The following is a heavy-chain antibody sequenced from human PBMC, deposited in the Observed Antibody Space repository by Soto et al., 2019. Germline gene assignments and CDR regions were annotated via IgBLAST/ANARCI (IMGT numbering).Heavy chain of an antibody. J-gene: IGHJ5*02. CDR2: IYYSGST. Sequence: PSETLSLTCTVSGGSISSYYWSWIRQPPGKGLEWIGYIYYSGSTNYNPSLKSRVTISVDTSKNQFSLKLSSVTAADTAVYYCASDHSGYDYRNWFDPWGQGTLVTVSS. D-gene: IGHD5-12*01. CDR1: GGSISSYY. V-gene: IGHV4-59*08. CDR3: ASDHSGYDYRNWFDP.